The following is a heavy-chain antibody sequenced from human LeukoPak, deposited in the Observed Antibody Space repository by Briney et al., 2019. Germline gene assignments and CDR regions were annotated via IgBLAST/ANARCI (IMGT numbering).Heavy chain of an antibody. Sequence: GGSLRLSCAASGFNFIDYSMNWVHQAPGKGLEWISYIGISSGNTKYADSVKGRFTISRDKARNSLYLQMNSLRVEDTAMYYCARDHRYAFDNWGHGTLVTVSS. CDR3: ARDHRYAFDN. CDR2: IGISSGNT. CDR1: GFNFIDYS. D-gene: IGHD5-12*01. J-gene: IGHJ4*01. V-gene: IGHV3-48*01.